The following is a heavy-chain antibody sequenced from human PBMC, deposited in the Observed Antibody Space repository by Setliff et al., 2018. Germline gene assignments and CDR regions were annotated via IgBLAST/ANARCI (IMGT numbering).Heavy chain of an antibody. CDR1: GYTSINYG. CDR3: AREEVIVMTVNNYYYYMDV. D-gene: IGHD2-21*02. J-gene: IGHJ6*03. CDR2: IIPNFRTT. V-gene: IGHV1-69*05. Sequence: ASVKVSCKAFGYTSINYGISWVRQAPGQGPEWMGGIIPNFRTTSYAQKFQGRVTISTDESTMTAYMELNSLGPEDTAMYYCAREEVIVMTVNNYYYYMDVWGKGTTVTVSS.